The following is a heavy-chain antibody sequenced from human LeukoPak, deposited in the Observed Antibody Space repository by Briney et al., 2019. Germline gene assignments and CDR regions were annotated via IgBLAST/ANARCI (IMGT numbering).Heavy chain of an antibody. D-gene: IGHD6-13*01. J-gene: IGHJ5*02. CDR2: IIPIFGTA. CDR1: GGTFSSYA. Sequence: SVKVSCKASGGTFSSYAISWVRQAPGQGLEWMGGIIPIFGTANYAQKFQGRVTITTDESTSTAYMELSSLRSEDTAAYYCARVWPYSSSWYFGNWFDPWGQGTLVTVSS. CDR3: ARVWPYSSSWYFGNWFDP. V-gene: IGHV1-69*05.